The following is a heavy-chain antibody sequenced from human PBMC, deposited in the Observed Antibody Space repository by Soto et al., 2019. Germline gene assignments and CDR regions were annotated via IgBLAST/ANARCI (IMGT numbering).Heavy chain of an antibody. CDR1: GFTFSRSA. V-gene: IGHV3-30*04. Sequence: QVQLVESGGGVVQPGGSLRLSCIASGFTFSRSAMHWVRQAPGKGLDWVAVISYDGSNKYYADSVKGRFTISRDNSKNTLYLQMNSLRAEDTAVYYCAKDERWELLFYYFDYWGQGTLVTVSS. D-gene: IGHD1-26*01. J-gene: IGHJ4*02. CDR2: ISYDGSNK. CDR3: AKDERWELLFYYFDY.